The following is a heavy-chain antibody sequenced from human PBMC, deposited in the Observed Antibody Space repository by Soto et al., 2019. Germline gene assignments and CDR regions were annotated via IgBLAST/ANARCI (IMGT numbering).Heavy chain of an antibody. Sequence: GESLKISCQGSGYRFTSYWIVWMRPLPGKGLEWMGIIYPGDSDTRYSPSSQGQVTISADKSISTAYLQWSSLKASDTAMYYCARHPAYDSSGYYRHPYWFDPWGQGTLVTVSS. J-gene: IGHJ5*02. CDR1: GYRFTSYW. CDR3: ARHPAYDSSGYYRHPYWFDP. V-gene: IGHV5-51*01. D-gene: IGHD3-22*01. CDR2: IYPGDSDT.